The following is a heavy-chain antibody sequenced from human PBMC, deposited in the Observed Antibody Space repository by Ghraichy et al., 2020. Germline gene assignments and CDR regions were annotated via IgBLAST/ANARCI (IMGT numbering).Heavy chain of an antibody. CDR1: GFTFSSYG. V-gene: IGHV3-33*01. CDR3: ARGGAETDDSSGLRSPAFDI. D-gene: IGHD3-22*01. CDR2: IWYDGSNK. J-gene: IGHJ3*02. Sequence: GGSLRLSCAASGFTFSSYGMHWVLQAPGKGLEWVAVIWYDGSNKYYADSVKGRFTISRDNSKNTLYLQMNSLRAEDTAVYYCARGGAETDDSSGLRSPAFDIWGKGTMVTVSS.